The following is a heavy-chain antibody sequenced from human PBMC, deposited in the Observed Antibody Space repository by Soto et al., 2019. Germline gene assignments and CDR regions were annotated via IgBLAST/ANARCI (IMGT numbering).Heavy chain of an antibody. CDR2: ISYDGSNK. Sequence: QVQLVESGGGVVQPGRSLRLSCAASGFTFSSYAMHWVRQAPGKGLEWVAVISYDGSNKYYADSVKGRFTISRDNSKNTLYLQMNSLRAEDTAVYYCAREGRITIFGVVITNWYFDLWGRGILVTVSS. J-gene: IGHJ2*01. V-gene: IGHV3-30-3*01. D-gene: IGHD3-3*01. CDR1: GFTFSSYA. CDR3: AREGRITIFGVVITNWYFDL.